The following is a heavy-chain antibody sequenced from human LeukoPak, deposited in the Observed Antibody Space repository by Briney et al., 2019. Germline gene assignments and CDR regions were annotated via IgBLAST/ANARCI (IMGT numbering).Heavy chain of an antibody. V-gene: IGHV4-59*06. CDR3: ARGKATYYDFWSGYSPYYFDY. CDR1: GGSISSYH. Sequence: SETLSLTCTVSGGSISSYHWSWIRQHPGKGLEWIGYIYYSGSTYYNPSLKSRVTISVDTSKNQFSLKLSSVTAADTAVYYCARGKATYYDFWSGYSPYYFDYWGQGTLVTVSS. D-gene: IGHD3-3*01. J-gene: IGHJ4*02. CDR2: IYYSGST.